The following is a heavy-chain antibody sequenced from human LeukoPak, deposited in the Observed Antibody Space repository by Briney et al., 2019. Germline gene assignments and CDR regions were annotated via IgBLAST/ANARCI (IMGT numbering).Heavy chain of an antibody. J-gene: IGHJ4*02. V-gene: IGHV1-18*01. CDR2: ISAYNGNT. D-gene: IGHD3-9*01. CDR3: ARTRHYDILTGTFDY. Sequence: GASVKVSCKASGYTFTSYGISWVRQAPGQGLEWMGWISAYNGNTNYAQKLQGRVTMTTDTSTSTAYMELRSLRSDDTAVYYCARTRHYDILTGTFDYWGQGTLVTVSS. CDR1: GYTFTSYG.